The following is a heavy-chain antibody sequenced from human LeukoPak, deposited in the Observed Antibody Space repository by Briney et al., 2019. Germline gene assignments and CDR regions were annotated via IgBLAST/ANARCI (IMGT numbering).Heavy chain of an antibody. CDR1: GYRFTSYW. CDR2: IYPGDSDT. CDR3: AIGGDSSSSCYRCFGY. D-gene: IGHD2-2*02. J-gene: IGHJ4*02. Sequence: GESLKISCQGPGYRFTSYWIAGVRQIPGKGLEWLGLIYPGDSDTRYSASFQGQVTISADKSINTAYLQWSSLKASDTAMYYCAIGGDSSSSCYRCFGYWGQGALVTVSS. V-gene: IGHV5-51*01.